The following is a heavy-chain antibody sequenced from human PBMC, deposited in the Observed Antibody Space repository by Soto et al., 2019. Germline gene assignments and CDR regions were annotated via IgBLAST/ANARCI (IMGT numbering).Heavy chain of an antibody. CDR1: GVSISSYY. D-gene: IGHD2-15*01. V-gene: IGHV4-59*08. CDR2: IYYTGST. J-gene: IGHJ4*02. Sequence: SETLSLTCNVSGVSISSYYWSWIRQPPGKGLEYIGFIYYTGSTSYSPSLKSRATTSVDTSNNQFSLKVNSVTAADTAVYYCARPVVAALLYFDYWGQGTLVTVSS. CDR3: ARPVVAALLYFDY.